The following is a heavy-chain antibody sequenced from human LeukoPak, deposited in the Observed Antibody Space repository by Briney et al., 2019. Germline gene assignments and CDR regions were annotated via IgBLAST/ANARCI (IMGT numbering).Heavy chain of an antibody. CDR3: AKVTVPPVSGLNY. Sequence: GGSLRLSCAASGFTFSSYAMSWVRQATGKGLEWVLAIRGSGGSTYYADSVKGRFTISRDNSKNTLYLQMNSLRAEDTAVYYCAKVTVPPVSGLNYWGQGTLVTVSS. CDR1: GFTFSSYA. J-gene: IGHJ4*02. V-gene: IGHV3-23*01. CDR2: IRGSGGST. D-gene: IGHD4-17*01.